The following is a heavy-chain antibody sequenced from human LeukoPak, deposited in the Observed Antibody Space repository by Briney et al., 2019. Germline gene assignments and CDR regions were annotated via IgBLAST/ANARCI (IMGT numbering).Heavy chain of an antibody. CDR2: IKQDASEI. Sequence: GGSLRLSCAASGFTFSGYWMSWVRQAPGKGLEWVANIKQDASEIYYVDSVKGRFTISRDNAKNSLYLQMNSLRADDTAVYYCARDKVVGPTTLDHWGQGTLVTVSS. V-gene: IGHV3-7*01. CDR3: ARDKVVGPTTLDH. D-gene: IGHD1-26*01. CDR1: GFTFSGYW. J-gene: IGHJ4*02.